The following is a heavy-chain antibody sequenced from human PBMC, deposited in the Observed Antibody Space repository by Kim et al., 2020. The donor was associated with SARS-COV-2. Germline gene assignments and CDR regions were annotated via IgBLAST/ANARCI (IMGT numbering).Heavy chain of an antibody. V-gene: IGHV3-33*01. Sequence: ADSVKGRFTISRDNSKNSLYLQMNSLRAEDTAVYYFARDYYDSSGYPDYRGQETLVTVSS. J-gene: IGHJ4*02. CDR3: ARDYYDSSGYPDY. D-gene: IGHD3-22*01.